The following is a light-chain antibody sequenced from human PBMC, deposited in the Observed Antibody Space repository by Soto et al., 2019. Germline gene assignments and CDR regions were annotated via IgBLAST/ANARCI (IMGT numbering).Light chain of an antibody. V-gene: IGLV2-14*01. CDR2: DVS. J-gene: IGLJ2*01. CDR3: SSYTTSSTHVV. Sequence: QSALTQPASVSGSPGQSITISCTGTSSDVGSYNYVFWYQQYPGKAPKLMIYDVSNRPSGVSYRFSGSKSGNTASLTISGLQADDEADYYCSSYTTSSTHVVFGGGTKLTVL. CDR1: SSDVGSYNY.